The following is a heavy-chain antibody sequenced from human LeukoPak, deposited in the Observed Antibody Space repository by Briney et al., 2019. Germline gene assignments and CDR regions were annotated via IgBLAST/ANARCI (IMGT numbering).Heavy chain of an antibody. Sequence: GGSLRLSCAASGFTYSSYSMNWVRQAPGKGLEWVSSISSSSSYIYYADSVKGRFTISRDNAKNSLYLQMNSLRAEDTAVYYCARDVSGNDAFDIWGQGTMVTVSS. V-gene: IGHV3-21*01. CDR1: GFTYSSYS. D-gene: IGHD5/OR15-5a*01. CDR2: ISSSSSYI. J-gene: IGHJ3*02. CDR3: ARDVSGNDAFDI.